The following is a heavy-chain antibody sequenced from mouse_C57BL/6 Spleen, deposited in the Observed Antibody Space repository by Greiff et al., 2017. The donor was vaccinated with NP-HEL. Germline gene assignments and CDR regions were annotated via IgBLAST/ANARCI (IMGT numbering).Heavy chain of an antibody. Sequence: QVQLQQSGAELVRPGASVTLSCKASGYTFTDYEMHWVKQTPVHGLEWIGAIDPETGGTAYNQKFKGKAILTADKSSSTAYMELRSLTSEDSAVYYCTRHYGSSPYAMDYWGQGTSVTVSS. D-gene: IGHD1-1*01. CDR3: TRHYGSSPYAMDY. CDR1: GYTFTDYE. J-gene: IGHJ4*01. V-gene: IGHV1-15*01. CDR2: IDPETGGT.